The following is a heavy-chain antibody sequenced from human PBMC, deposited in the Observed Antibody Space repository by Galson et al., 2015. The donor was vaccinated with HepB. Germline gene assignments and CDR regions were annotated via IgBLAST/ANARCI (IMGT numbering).Heavy chain of an antibody. J-gene: IGHJ4*02. CDR3: ATIGYSGYDAPHFDY. CDR1: GYTLTELS. D-gene: IGHD5-12*01. V-gene: IGHV1-24*01. Sequence: SVKVSCKVSGYTLTELSMHWVRQAPGKGLEWMGGFDPEDGETIYAQKFQGRVTMTEDTPTDTAYMELSSLRSEDTAVYYCATIGYSGYDAPHFDYWGQGTLVTVSS. CDR2: FDPEDGET.